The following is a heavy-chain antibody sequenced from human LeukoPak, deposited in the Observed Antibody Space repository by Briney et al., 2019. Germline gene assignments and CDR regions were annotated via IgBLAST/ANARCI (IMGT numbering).Heavy chain of an antibody. Sequence: GGSLPLSCSASGFTFSNYWMHWVRPAPGKGLEWVSRINERAAIISYADSVQGRFTISRENARNTLYLQMNSLTAEHTAVYYCVRDLILVWTPGDDFDHWGQGTLVTVSS. V-gene: IGHV3-74*01. J-gene: IGHJ4*02. CDR2: INERAAII. D-gene: IGHD3-16*01. CDR3: VRDLILVWTPGDDFDH. CDR1: GFTFSNYW.